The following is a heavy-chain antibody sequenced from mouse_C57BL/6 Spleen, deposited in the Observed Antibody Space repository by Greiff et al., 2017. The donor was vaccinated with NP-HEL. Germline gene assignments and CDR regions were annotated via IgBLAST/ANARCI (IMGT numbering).Heavy chain of an antibody. CDR2: ILPGSGST. Sequence: QVQLKQSGAELMKPGASVKLSCKATGYTFTGYWIEWVKQRPGHGLEWIGEILPGSGSTNYNEKFKGKATLTVDKPSSTAYMQLSSLTSEDSAVYYCARSKNAMDYWGQGTSVTVSS. J-gene: IGHJ4*01. CDR3: ARSKNAMDY. V-gene: IGHV1-9*01. D-gene: IGHD2-5*01. CDR1: GYTFTGYW.